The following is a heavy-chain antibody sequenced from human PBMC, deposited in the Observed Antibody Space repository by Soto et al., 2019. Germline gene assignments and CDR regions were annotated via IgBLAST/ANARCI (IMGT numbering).Heavy chain of an antibody. V-gene: IGHV4-34*01. CDR3: ARGIYYGSGSYYFFFDY. CDR2: INHSGST. D-gene: IGHD3-10*01. J-gene: IGHJ4*02. CDR1: GGSFSGYY. Sequence: SETLSLTCAVYGGSFSGYYWSWIRQPPGKGLEWIGEINHSGSTNYNPSLKSRVTISVDTSKNQFSLKLSSVTAADTAVYYCARGIYYGSGSYYFFFDYWGQGTLVTVSS.